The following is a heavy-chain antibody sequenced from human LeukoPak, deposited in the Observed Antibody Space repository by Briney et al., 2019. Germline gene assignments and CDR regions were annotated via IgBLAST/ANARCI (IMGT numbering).Heavy chain of an antibody. V-gene: IGHV1-8*02. CDR1: GYTFTGYY. D-gene: IGHD3-3*01. CDR2: MNPNSGNT. J-gene: IGHJ3*02. CDR3: ARGAPDFWSGYSYDAFDI. Sequence: ASVKVSCKASGYTFTGYYMHWVRQAPGQGLEWMGWMNPNSGNTGYAQKFQGRVTMTRNTSTSTAYMELSSLRSEDTAVYYCARGAPDFWSGYSYDAFDIWGQGTMVTVSS.